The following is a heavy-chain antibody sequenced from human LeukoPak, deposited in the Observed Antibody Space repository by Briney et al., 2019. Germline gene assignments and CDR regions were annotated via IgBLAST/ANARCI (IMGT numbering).Heavy chain of an antibody. Sequence: GGSLRLSCVASGFSFTGNWMSWVRQAPGKGPGWVASIKEDGSEKYYGDSVSGRFTISRDNAKNSLYLQMNSLRAEDTAVYYCAQEGNWGRGTLVTVSS. CDR2: IKEDGSEK. CDR1: GFSFTGNW. CDR3: AQEGN. V-gene: IGHV3-7*01. J-gene: IGHJ4*02.